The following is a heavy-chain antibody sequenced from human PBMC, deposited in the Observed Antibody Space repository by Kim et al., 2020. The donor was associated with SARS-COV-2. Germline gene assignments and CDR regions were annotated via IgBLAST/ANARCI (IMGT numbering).Heavy chain of an antibody. Sequence: SETLSLTCTVSGGSISSYYWSWIRQPPGKGLEWIGYIYYSGSTNYNPSLKSRVTISVDTSKNQFSLKLSSVTAADTAVYYCARVVGAFQFDPWGQGTLVTVSS. J-gene: IGHJ5*02. CDR2: IYYSGST. CDR1: GGSISSYY. V-gene: IGHV4-59*01. CDR3: ARVVGAFQFDP. D-gene: IGHD3-16*01.